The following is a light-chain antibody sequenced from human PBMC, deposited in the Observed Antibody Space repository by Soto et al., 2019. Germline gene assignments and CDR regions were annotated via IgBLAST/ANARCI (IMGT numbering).Light chain of an antibody. CDR3: QQYDSYPWT. J-gene: IGKJ1*01. CDR2: EAS. V-gene: IGKV1-5*03. CDR1: QSISNW. Sequence: DIQMTQSPSTLSASVGDRVTITCRASQSISNWLAWYQQKPGKAPDLLIKEASVFESGVPSRFSGSGSGTEFTLTITSLQPDDSATYYCQQYDSYPWTFGQGTEVEIK.